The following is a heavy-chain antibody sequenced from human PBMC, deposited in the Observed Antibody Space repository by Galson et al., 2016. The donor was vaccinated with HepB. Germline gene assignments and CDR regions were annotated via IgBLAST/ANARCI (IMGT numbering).Heavy chain of an antibody. D-gene: IGHD3-10*01. CDR3: VRCPVSLVRGGDS. V-gene: IGHV4/OR15-8*01. Sequence: SETLSLTCVVSGGSISGFNWWNWVRQSPGKGLQWIGEIFHTGGANYNPFLRGRVTMSVDKAKNQFSLNLTSVTAADTAVYYCVRCPVSLVRGGDSWGQGTLVTVSS. CDR2: IFHTGGA. CDR1: GGSISGFNW. J-gene: IGHJ5*01.